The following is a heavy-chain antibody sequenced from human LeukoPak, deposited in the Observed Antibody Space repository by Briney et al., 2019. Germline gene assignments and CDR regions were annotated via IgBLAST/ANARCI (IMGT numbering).Heavy chain of an antibody. V-gene: IGHV4-59*01. CDR3: ARSTFSSSWDY. Sequence: SETLSLTCSVSGGSISGYYWTWIRQPPGKGLEWVGYIHYSGSTNYNPSLKSRVTISVDTSKNQFSLKLSSVTAADTAMYHCARSTFSSSWDYWGQGTLVTISA. CDR2: IHYSGST. J-gene: IGHJ4*02. D-gene: IGHD6-13*01. CDR1: GGSISGYY.